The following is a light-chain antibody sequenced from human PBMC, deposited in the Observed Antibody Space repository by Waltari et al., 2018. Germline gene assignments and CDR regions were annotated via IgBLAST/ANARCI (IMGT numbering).Light chain of an antibody. V-gene: IGKV3-20*01. J-gene: IGKJ2*01. CDR1: QTISSGY. Sequence: EIVLTQSPGTLSLSPGERATLPCRASQTISSGYLTWYQQKPGQAPRLLIYGASSRATGIPDRFSGSGSGTDFTLTISRLEPEDFAVYYCQQYGSSSYTFGQGTKLEI. CDR3: QQYGSSSYT. CDR2: GAS.